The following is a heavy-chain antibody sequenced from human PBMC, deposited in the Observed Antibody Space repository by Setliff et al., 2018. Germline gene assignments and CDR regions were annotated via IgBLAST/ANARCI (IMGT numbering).Heavy chain of an antibody. D-gene: IGHD6-13*01. CDR1: GYTFTNYG. CDR3: ARGGMAAAGRKGVFEH. Sequence: ASVKVSCKASGYTFTNYGITWVRQAPGQGLEWMGWINNYNFNTNYAQKLQGRVTMTTDTSTSTAYMELRSLRSDDTAMYYCARGGMAAAGRKGVFEHWGQGTLVTVSS. CDR2: INNYNFNT. J-gene: IGHJ4*02. V-gene: IGHV1-18*01.